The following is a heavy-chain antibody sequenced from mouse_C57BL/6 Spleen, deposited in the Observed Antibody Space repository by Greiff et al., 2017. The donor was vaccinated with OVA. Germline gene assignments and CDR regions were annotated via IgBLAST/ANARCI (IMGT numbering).Heavy chain of an antibody. D-gene: IGHD1-1*01. Sequence: QVQLQQPGAELVRPGTSVKLSCKASGYTFTSYWMHWVKQRPGQGLEWIGVIDPSDSYTNYNQKFKGKATVTVDTSSSTAYMQLSSLTSEDSAVYYCARYCYGSSYEDYYAMDYWGQGTSVTVSS. CDR1: GYTFTSYW. V-gene: IGHV1-59*01. J-gene: IGHJ4*01. CDR3: ARYCYGSSYEDYYAMDY. CDR2: IDPSDSYT.